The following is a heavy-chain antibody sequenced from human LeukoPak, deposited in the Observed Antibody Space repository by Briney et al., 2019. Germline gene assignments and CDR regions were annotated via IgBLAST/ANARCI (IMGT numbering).Heavy chain of an antibody. J-gene: IGHJ6*03. CDR1: GGSIRSNSYN. Sequence: SETLSLTCTVSGGSIRSNSYNWGWIRQPPGKGLEWIGSIHYTGTTYYSPSLKSRVTISVDTSKNQFSLNLSSVTAADTAVHYCARTGGSFYFYYYMDVWGKGTTVTVSS. CDR2: IHYTGTT. CDR3: ARTGGSFYFYYYMDV. D-gene: IGHD1-26*01. V-gene: IGHV4-39*07.